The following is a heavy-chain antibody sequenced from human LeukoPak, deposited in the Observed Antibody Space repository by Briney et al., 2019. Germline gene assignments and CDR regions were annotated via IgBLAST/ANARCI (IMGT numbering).Heavy chain of an antibody. CDR2: IYTSGST. Sequence: SETLSLTCTVSGGSISSYYWSWIRQPAGKGLEWIGRIYTSGSTNYNPSFKSRVTMSVDTSKNQFSLKLSSVTAADTAVYYYARGPNDYGDFSSAVDIWGQGTMVTVSS. V-gene: IGHV4-4*07. J-gene: IGHJ3*02. CDR3: ARGPNDYGDFSSAVDI. CDR1: GGSISSYY. D-gene: IGHD4-17*01.